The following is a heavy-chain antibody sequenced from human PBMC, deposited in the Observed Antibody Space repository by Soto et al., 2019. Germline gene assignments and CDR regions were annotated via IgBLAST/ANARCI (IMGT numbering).Heavy chain of an antibody. Sequence: QVQLQELGPGLLKPSETLSLTCTVSGDSINAYYWNWIRQPPGKGLEWIGYAYYSGTTNYNPSLKGHDTISVDTAKKQFSLKLSSVTAADSAIYYCASRTGRNYYGMDVWVQGTTVIVSS. V-gene: IGHV4-59*01. CDR3: ASRTGRNYYGMDV. D-gene: IGHD7-27*01. J-gene: IGHJ6*02. CDR1: GDSINAYY. CDR2: AYYSGTT.